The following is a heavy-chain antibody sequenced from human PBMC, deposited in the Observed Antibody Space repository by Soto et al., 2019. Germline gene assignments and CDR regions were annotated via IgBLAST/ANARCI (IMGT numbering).Heavy chain of an antibody. CDR1: GFTFSSYG. CDR3: AAGVEGTIDY. J-gene: IGHJ4*02. V-gene: IGHV3-30*03. Sequence: QVQLVESGGGVVQPGRSLRLSCAASGFTFSSYGMHWVRQAPGKGLEWVAVISYDGSNKYYADSVKGRFTISRDNSKNTLYLQMNSLRAEDTAVYYCAAGVEGTIDYWGQGTLVTVSS. CDR2: ISYDGSNK. D-gene: IGHD3-3*01.